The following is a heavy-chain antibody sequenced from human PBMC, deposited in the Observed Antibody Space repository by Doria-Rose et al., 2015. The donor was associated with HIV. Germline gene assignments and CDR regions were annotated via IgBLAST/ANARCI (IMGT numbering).Heavy chain of an antibody. D-gene: IGHD1-1*01. CDR2: INHRGRT. CDR3: ARGLLRGGWNDVDYYYGMDV. Sequence: QMRLQQWGAGLVKPSETLSLTCAVFGGSFSGYYWSWIRQPPGKGLEWLGGINHRGRTNYKTSLKSRVTISFDTSKNLFSLKLSSVTAADTAVYYCARGLLRGGWNDVDYYYGMDVWGQGTTVTVSS. J-gene: IGHJ6*02. CDR1: GGSFSGYY. V-gene: IGHV4-34*01.